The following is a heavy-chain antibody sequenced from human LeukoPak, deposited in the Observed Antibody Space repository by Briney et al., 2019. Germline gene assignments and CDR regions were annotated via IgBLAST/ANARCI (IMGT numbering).Heavy chain of an antibody. CDR2: IKSDGST. V-gene: IGHV3-74*01. D-gene: IGHD3-22*01. Sequence: GGSPRHFCAASGFSSSSYWMNWGRQEPGKGLVWVSRIKSDGSTNYADSVKGRFTISRDNAKNTVSLQMNSLRAEDTGVYYCARAPSEIGGYYPEYFRHWGQGTLVTVSS. J-gene: IGHJ1*01. CDR3: ARAPSEIGGYYPEYFRH. CDR1: GFSSSSYW.